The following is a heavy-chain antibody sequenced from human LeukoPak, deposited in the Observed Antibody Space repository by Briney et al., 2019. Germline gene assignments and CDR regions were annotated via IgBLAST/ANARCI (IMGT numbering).Heavy chain of an antibody. J-gene: IGHJ4*02. Sequence: GGSLRLSCAASGFTFSSYAMHWVRQAPGKGLEWVAVISYDGSNKYYADSVKGRFTISRDNSKNTLYLQMNSLRAEDTAVYYCASDLLNYESHDYWGQGTLVTVSS. D-gene: IGHD3-22*01. CDR1: GFTFSSYA. V-gene: IGHV3-30*04. CDR2: ISYDGSNK. CDR3: ASDLLNYESHDY.